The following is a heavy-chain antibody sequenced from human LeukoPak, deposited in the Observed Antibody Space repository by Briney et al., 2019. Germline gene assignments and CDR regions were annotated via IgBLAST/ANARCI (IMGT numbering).Heavy chain of an antibody. CDR3: AKEPTYYYDSSGFDY. Sequence: GGSLRLSCAASGFTFEDNAMHWVRQAPGKGLEWVSYISWNSGGIAYADSVKGRFTISRDNSKNTLYLQMNSLRAEDTAVYYCAKEPTYYYDSSGFDYWGQGTLVTVSS. D-gene: IGHD3-22*01. J-gene: IGHJ4*02. CDR1: GFTFEDNA. CDR2: ISWNSGGI. V-gene: IGHV3-9*01.